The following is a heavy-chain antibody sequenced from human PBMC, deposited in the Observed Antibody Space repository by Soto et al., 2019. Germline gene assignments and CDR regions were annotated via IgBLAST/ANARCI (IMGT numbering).Heavy chain of an antibody. J-gene: IGHJ6*02. D-gene: IGHD3-9*01. CDR3: AKEGSDYDILTGSGYYGMDV. Sequence: QVQLVESGGGVVQPGRSLRLSCAASGFTFSSYGMHWVRQAPGKRLEWVAVISYDGSNNYYADSVKGRFTISRDNSKNTLYLQMNSWRAEDTAVYYCAKEGSDYDILTGSGYYGMDVWGQGTTVTVSS. CDR1: GFTFSSYG. CDR2: ISYDGSNN. V-gene: IGHV3-30*18.